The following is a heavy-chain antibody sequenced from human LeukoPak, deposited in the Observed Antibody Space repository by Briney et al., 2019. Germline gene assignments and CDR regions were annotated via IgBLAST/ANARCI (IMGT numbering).Heavy chain of an antibody. CDR3: ARGRITMIVVVTYFDY. V-gene: IGHV4-34*01. Sequence: SETLPLTCAVYGGSFSGYYWSWIRQPPGKGLEWIGEINHSGSTNYNPSLKSRVTISVDTSKNQFSLKLSSVTAADTAVYYCARGRITMIVVVTYFDYWGQGTLVTVSS. CDR1: GGSFSGYY. D-gene: IGHD3-22*01. CDR2: INHSGST. J-gene: IGHJ4*02.